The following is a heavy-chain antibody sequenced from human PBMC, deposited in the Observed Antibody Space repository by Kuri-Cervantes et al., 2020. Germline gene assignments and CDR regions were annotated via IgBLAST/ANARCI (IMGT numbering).Heavy chain of an antibody. CDR2: ISTSGGGT. D-gene: IGHD2/OR15-2a*01. V-gene: IGHV3-23*01. J-gene: IGHJ4*02. Sequence: GESLKISCAASGFTFSSYAMSWVRQAPGEGLEWVSAISTSGGGTYCADSVKGRFTISRDNAKNSLYLQMNSLRAEDTAVYYCARDLSSSAGCDYWGQGTLVTVSS. CDR1: GFTFSSYA. CDR3: ARDLSSSAGCDY.